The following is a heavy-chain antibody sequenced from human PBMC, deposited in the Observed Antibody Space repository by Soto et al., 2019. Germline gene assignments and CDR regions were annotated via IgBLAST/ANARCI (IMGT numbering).Heavy chain of an antibody. CDR1: GFTFSSYS. J-gene: IGHJ6*02. CDR3: ARNESSNIYGMDA. D-gene: IGHD6-6*01. V-gene: IGHV3-21*01. CDR2: ISSSSFSI. Sequence: EVQLVESGGGLVKPRGSLRLSCAASGFTFSSYSMNWVRQAPGKGLEWVSSISSSSFSINYADSVKGRFSISRDNAQNSLHLQMNNLRAEDTAVYYCARNESSNIYGMDAWGQGTTVTVSS.